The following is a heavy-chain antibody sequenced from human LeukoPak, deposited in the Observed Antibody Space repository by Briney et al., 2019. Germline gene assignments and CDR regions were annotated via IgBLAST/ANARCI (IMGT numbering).Heavy chain of an antibody. D-gene: IGHD4-23*01. V-gene: IGHV4-4*07. J-gene: IGHJ4*02. CDR2: MYNSGST. CDR1: GGSTSSYY. CDR3: ARDDNGGKSKY. Sequence: SETLSLTCSVSGGSTSSYYWSWIRQPAGKGLEWIGRMYNSGSTNYNPSLKSRVTMSVDPSKTQFSLKLSSVTAAATAGYYCARDDNGGKSKYWGQGTLVTVSA.